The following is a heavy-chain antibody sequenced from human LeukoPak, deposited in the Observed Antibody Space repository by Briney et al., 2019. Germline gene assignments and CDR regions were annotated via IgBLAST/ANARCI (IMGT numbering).Heavy chain of an antibody. CDR2: IKQDGSEK. V-gene: IGHV3-7*03. CDR1: GFTFSSYW. Sequence: PGGSLRLSCVASGFTFSSYWMSWVRQAPGKGLEWVANIKQDGSEKYYVDSVKGRFTISRDNAKNSLYLQMNSLRADDTAVYYCARDHCTNGVCYNWFDPWGQGTLVTVSS. J-gene: IGHJ5*02. D-gene: IGHD2-8*01. CDR3: ARDHCTNGVCYNWFDP.